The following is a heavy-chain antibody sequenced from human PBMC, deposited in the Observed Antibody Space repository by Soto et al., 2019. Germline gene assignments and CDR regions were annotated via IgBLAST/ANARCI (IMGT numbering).Heavy chain of an antibody. Sequence: QVQLHQGSAGLLKPAETLTLTCAVSGGSFSGFFWGWIRQPPGKGLEWMGEVNHGGSTNYNPSLSMRDPTPPGTSKTHITRTLPCVTAPDAAADSCATAGVAAGGPFDQWDQRGQVTVSS. CDR1: GGSFSGFF. J-gene: IGHJ4*02. CDR3: ATAGVAAGGPFDQ. CDR2: VNHGGST. V-gene: IGHV4-34*01. D-gene: IGHD2-15*01.